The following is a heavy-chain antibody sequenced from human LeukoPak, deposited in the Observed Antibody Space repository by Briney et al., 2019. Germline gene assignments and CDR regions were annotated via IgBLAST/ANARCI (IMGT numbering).Heavy chain of an antibody. Sequence: GGSLRLSCAASGFTFSTYTMYWVRHPPGKGLEWVSIIGSSGGGIHYADSVKGRFTISRDNSKNALYLQMNSLRVEDTAVYYCAIDPNWGTHSWGQGVLVTVPS. V-gene: IGHV3-23*01. J-gene: IGHJ4*02. CDR2: IGSSGGGI. CDR1: GFTFSTYT. CDR3: AIDPNWGTHS. D-gene: IGHD7-27*01.